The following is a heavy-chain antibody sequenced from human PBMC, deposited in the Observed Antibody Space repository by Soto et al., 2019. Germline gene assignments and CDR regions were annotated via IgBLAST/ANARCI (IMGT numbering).Heavy chain of an antibody. Sequence: QVQLVQSGAEVKKPGSSVKVSCKASGGTFSSYAISWVRQAPGQGLEWMGGIIPIFGTANYAQKFQGRVTITADESTSPAYMGLSSLRSEDTAVYYCASGIAVAGTESYYYGMDVWGQGTTVTVSS. D-gene: IGHD6-19*01. V-gene: IGHV1-69*12. CDR2: IIPIFGTA. CDR1: GGTFSSYA. CDR3: ASGIAVAGTESYYYGMDV. J-gene: IGHJ6*02.